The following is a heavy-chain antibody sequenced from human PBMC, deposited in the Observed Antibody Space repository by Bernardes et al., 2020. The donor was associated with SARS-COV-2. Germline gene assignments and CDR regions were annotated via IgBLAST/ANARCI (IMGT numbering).Heavy chain of an antibody. CDR3: TTDRIYDYIWGSYRSGDY. CDR2: IKSKTDGGTT. J-gene: IGHJ4*02. V-gene: IGHV3-15*01. D-gene: IGHD3-16*02. Sequence: GGSLRLSCAASGFTFSNAWMSWVRQDPGKGLEWVGRIKSKTDGGTTDYAAPVKGRFTISRDDSKNTLYLQMNSLKTEDTAVYYCTTDRIYDYIWGSYRSGDYWGQGTLVTVSS. CDR1: GFTFSNAW.